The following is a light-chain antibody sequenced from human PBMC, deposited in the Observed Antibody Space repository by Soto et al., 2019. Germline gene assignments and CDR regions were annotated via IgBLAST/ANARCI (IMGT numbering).Light chain of an antibody. CDR1: SSDVDNYNY. CDR3: CSYAVNNTYV. CDR2: DVT. Sequence: QSALTQPRSVSGSPGQSVTISCTGTSSDVDNYNYVSWHQQHPGKPPRLMIYDVTTRPSGVPDSFSGSKSGNTASLTISGLHAEDEADYYCCSYAVNNTYVFGAGTKVTVL. V-gene: IGLV2-11*01. J-gene: IGLJ1*01.